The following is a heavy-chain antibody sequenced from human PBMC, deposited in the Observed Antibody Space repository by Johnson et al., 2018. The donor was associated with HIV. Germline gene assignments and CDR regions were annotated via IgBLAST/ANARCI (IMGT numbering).Heavy chain of an antibody. CDR1: GFTFSSYA. D-gene: IGHD2-2*01. J-gene: IGHJ3*02. V-gene: IGHV3-30*04. Sequence: VQLVESGGGVVQPGRSLRLSCAASGFTFSSYAMHWVRQAPGKGLEWVAVISYDGSNKYYADSVKGRFTISRDNSKNTLYLQMNSLRAEDTAVYYCATPRSVYQPDYAFDIWGQGTMVTVSS. CDR3: ATPRSVYQPDYAFDI. CDR2: ISYDGSNK.